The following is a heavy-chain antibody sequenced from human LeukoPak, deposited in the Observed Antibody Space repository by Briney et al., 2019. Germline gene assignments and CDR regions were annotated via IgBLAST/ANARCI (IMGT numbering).Heavy chain of an antibody. CDR2: ISYDGTNK. V-gene: IGHV3-30*04. CDR1: GFTFSSYA. CDR3: ARGRGGTTTPYYFDS. Sequence: GGSLRLSCAASGFTFSSYAMHCVRQTPGKGLEGVAVISYDGTNKFDVDSVKGRFTISRDNSTSTLFLEMKSLRADDTAVYYCARGRGGTTTPYYFDSWGQGALVTVSS. J-gene: IGHJ4*02. D-gene: IGHD1-26*01.